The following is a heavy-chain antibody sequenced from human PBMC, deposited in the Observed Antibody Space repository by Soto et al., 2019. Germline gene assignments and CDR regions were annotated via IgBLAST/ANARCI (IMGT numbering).Heavy chain of an antibody. CDR3: ARSSQSPGTIFAY. D-gene: IGHD3-10*02. Sequence: SETLSLPCTVSGGSISSGGYYWSWIRQHPGKGLEWIGYIYYSGSTYYNPSLKSRVTISVDTAKNQFSLKLSSGTAAAAAGYYCARSSQSPGTIFAYWGQGTPVTVSS. CDR1: GGSISSGGYY. CDR2: IYYSGST. V-gene: IGHV4-31*03. J-gene: IGHJ4*02.